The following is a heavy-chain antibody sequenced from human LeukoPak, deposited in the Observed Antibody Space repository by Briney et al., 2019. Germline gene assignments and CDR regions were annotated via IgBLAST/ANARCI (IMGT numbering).Heavy chain of an antibody. V-gene: IGHV4-39*01. Sequence: MASETLSLTCTVSGGSISSRSCYWGWIRRPPGKGLEWSGSIYYSGSTYYNPSLKSRITISVDTSKNQFSLKLISVTAADTAVYYCASKRIQLDFDYWGQGTLVTVSS. CDR1: GGSISSRSCY. CDR2: IYYSGST. CDR3: ASKRIQLDFDY. J-gene: IGHJ4*02. D-gene: IGHD5-18*01.